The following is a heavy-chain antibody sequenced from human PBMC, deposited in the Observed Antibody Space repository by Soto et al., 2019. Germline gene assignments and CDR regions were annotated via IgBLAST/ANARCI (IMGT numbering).Heavy chain of an antibody. CDR1: GYPFTHYG. CDR3: ARDQSFDRSYYYGIDF. V-gene: IGHV1-18*01. J-gene: IGHJ6*02. D-gene: IGHD3-22*01. Sequence: QVQLVQSGAEVKKPGASVKVSCKSSGYPFTHYGITWIRQAPGQGLEWVGWISPFNGNTNYGQTLQGRVTLTTDTFTSTVYMELRCLRSDDTAVYYCARDQSFDRSYYYGIDFWGQGTTVTVSS. CDR2: ISPFNGNT.